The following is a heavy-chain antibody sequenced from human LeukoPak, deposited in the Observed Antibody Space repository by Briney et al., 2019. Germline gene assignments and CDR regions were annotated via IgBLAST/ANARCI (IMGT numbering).Heavy chain of an antibody. CDR2: MNPNSGGT. V-gene: IGHV1-2*04. D-gene: IGHD7-27*01. J-gene: IGHJ3*02. Sequence: EASVKVSCKASGYTFTSYDINWVRQATGQGLEWMGWMNPNSGGTNYAQKFQGWVTMTRDTSISTAYMELSRLRSDDTAVYYCAREADELGPDAFDIWGQGTMVTVSS. CDR1: GYTFTSYD. CDR3: AREADELGPDAFDI.